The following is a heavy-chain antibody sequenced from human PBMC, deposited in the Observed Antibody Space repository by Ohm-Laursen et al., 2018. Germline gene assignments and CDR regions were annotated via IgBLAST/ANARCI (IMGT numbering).Heavy chain of an antibody. J-gene: IGHJ4*02. D-gene: IGHD1-26*01. CDR3: AGYGGTSR. V-gene: IGHV3-23*01. CDR1: GFTFSSYG. CDR2: ITVSGNT. Sequence: SLRLSCTASGFTFSSYGMSWVRQDPGKGLEWVSDITVSGNTYYADSVKGRFSISRDNSKNTLSLQMNSLRAEDTAVYYCAGYGGTSRWGQGALVTVSS.